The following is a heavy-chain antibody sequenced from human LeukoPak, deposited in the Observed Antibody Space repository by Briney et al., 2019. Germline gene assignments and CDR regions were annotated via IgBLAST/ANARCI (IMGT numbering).Heavy chain of an antibody. CDR1: GGSISSGSYY. CDR3: ARGAGAPIAVAGYYYYYYMDV. Sequence: PSQTLSLTCTVSGGSISSGSYYWSWIRQPAGKGLEWIGRIYTSGSTNYNPSLKSRITISVDTSKNQFSLKLSSVTAADTAVYYCARGAGAPIAVAGYYYYYYMDVWGKGTTVTVSS. D-gene: IGHD6-19*01. V-gene: IGHV4-61*02. CDR2: IYTSGST. J-gene: IGHJ6*03.